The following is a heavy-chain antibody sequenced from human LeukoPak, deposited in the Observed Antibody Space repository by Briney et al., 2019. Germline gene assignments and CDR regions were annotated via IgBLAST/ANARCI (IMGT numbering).Heavy chain of an antibody. CDR3: ATRETADSYAVSAI. J-gene: IGHJ3*02. Sequence: PGGSLRLSCAASGFTFRSFSMTWVRQATGKGLEWVASISSTSNHKYHADSVKGRFTISRDNDKNSLYLQMNSLRAEDTALYYCATRETADSYAVSAIWREGTMVTVSS. CDR2: ISSTSNHK. V-gene: IGHV3-21*06. CDR1: GFTFRSFS. D-gene: IGHD2-8*01.